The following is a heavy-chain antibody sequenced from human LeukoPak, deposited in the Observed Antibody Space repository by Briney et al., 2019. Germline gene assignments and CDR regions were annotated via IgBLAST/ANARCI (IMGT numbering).Heavy chain of an antibody. V-gene: IGHV4-59*01. D-gene: IGHD2-15*01. CDR2: IYYSGST. CDR1: GDSISSYY. Sequence: SETLSLTCTVSGDSISSYYWSWIRQPPGQGLEWIGYIYYSGSTNYNPSLKNRVTISVDTSKNQLSLRLNSVTAADAAVYYCARAVVSWFDPWGQGTLVTVSS. CDR3: ARAVVSWFDP. J-gene: IGHJ5*02.